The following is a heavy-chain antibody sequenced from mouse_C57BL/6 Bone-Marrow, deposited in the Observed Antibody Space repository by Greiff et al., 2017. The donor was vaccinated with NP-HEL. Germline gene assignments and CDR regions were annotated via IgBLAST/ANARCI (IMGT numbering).Heavy chain of an antibody. D-gene: IGHD1-1*01. CDR3: ARVLLNYAMDY. Sequence: VQLQQSGAELVMPGASVKLSCKASGYTFTSYWMHWVKQRPGQGLEWIGEIDPSDSYTNYNQKFKGKSTLTVDKSSSTAYMQLSSLTSEDSAVYYCARVLLNYAMDYWGQGTSVTVSS. CDR2: IDPSDSYT. V-gene: IGHV1-69*01. J-gene: IGHJ4*01. CDR1: GYTFTSYW.